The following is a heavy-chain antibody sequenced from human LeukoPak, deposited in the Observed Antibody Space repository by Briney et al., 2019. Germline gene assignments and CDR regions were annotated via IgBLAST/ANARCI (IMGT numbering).Heavy chain of an antibody. CDR2: IYYSRST. J-gene: IGHJ5*02. V-gene: IGHV4-61*01. Sequence: SATLSLTCSLSGASAIIGSYDGSWIRQPPGKGLEWIGYIYYSRSTNYTPSLKSRVTISVHTSNNPFSLKLSSVTAADTAVYYCARGSSGVVRGVILPWFDPGGQGTLVAVSS. CDR3: ARGSSGVVRGVILPWFDP. CDR1: GASAIIGSYD. D-gene: IGHD3-10*01.